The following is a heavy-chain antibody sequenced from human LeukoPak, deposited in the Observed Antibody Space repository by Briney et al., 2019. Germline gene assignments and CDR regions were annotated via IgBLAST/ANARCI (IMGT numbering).Heavy chain of an antibody. CDR2: INHSGST. CDR1: GGSFSGYY. CDR3: ARAGLRFLEGSILYYFDY. Sequence: PSETLSLTCAVYGGSFSGYYWSWIRQPPGKGLEWIGEINHSGSTNYNPSLKSRVTISVDTSKNQFSLKLSSVTAADTAVYYCARAGLRFLEGSILYYFDYWGQGTLVTVSS. J-gene: IGHJ4*02. D-gene: IGHD3-3*01. V-gene: IGHV4-34*01.